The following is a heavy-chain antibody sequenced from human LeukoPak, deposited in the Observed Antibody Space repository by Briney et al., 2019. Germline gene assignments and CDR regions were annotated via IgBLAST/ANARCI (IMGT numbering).Heavy chain of an antibody. V-gene: IGHV3-21*04. CDR3: AKGLFSAYDKYLDS. J-gene: IGHJ4*02. Sequence: SGGSLRLSCAASGFAFESFTMTWVRQAPGKGLEWVSLISDTGRDINYADSVRGRFTISRDNTKNSLFLQMDSLRVEDTAIYYCAKGLFSAYDKYLDSWGQGTLVTVSS. CDR1: GFAFESFT. D-gene: IGHD5-12*01. CDR2: ISDTGRDI.